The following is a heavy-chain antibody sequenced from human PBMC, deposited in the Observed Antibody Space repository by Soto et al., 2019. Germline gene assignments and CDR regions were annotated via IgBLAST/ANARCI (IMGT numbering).Heavy chain of an antibody. Sequence: ASVKVSCKASGFTFTSSAVQWVRQARGQRLEWIGWIVVGSGNTNYAQKFQERVTITRDMSTSTAYMELSSLRSEDTAVYYCAADSSSSGYYDAFDIWGQGTMVTVSS. V-gene: IGHV1-58*01. CDR1: GFTFTSSA. D-gene: IGHD3-22*01. CDR2: IVVGSGNT. J-gene: IGHJ3*02. CDR3: AADSSSSGYYDAFDI.